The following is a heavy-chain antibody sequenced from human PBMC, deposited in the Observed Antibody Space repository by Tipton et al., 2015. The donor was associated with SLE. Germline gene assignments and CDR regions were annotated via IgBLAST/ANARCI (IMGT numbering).Heavy chain of an antibody. J-gene: IGHJ4*02. Sequence: GSLRLSCEVSGFTFSDHYMDWVRQAPGKGLEWVGRTRNEANFFTTEYAASVKGRFTISRDDSKNSLYLQMNSLRTEDTAVYFCASEILDEYYFDYWGQGTLVTVSS. CDR2: TRNEANFFTT. V-gene: IGHV3-72*01. CDR3: ASEILDEYYFDY. CDR1: GFTFSDHY.